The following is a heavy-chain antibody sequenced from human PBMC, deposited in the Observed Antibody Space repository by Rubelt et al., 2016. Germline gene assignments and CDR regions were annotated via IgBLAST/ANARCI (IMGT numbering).Heavy chain of an antibody. V-gene: IGHV3-23*01. CDR2: ITISGGST. D-gene: IGHD5-12*01. CDR1: GFTFSNYA. J-gene: IGHJ4*02. CDR3: AKSGVIVTATIDY. Sequence: GGSLRLSCAASGFTFSNYAMSWVRQAPGKGLEWVSTITISGGSTDYADSVKGRFTISRDNSKNTLYLQMKSLRAEETAVYYCAKSGVIVTATIDYWGQGNLVTVSS.